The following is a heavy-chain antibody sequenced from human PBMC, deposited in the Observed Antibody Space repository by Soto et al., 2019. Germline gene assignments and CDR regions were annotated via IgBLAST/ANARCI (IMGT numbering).Heavy chain of an antibody. Sequence: QVQLVQSGAEVKKPGSSVKVSCKASGGTFSSYAISWVRQAPGQGLEWMGGIVPVFGTGIYAQNFQARVTITADKSTNTAYMELSSLRSEDTAVYFCARVGGTGGYTYGLDYWGQGTLVTVSS. D-gene: IGHD5-18*01. CDR1: GGTFSSYA. CDR3: ARVGGTGGYTYGLDY. J-gene: IGHJ4*02. V-gene: IGHV1-69*06. CDR2: IVPVFGTG.